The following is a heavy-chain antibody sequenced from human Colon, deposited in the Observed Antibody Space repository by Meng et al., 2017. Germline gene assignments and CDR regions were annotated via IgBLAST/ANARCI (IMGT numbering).Heavy chain of an antibody. J-gene: IGHJ4*02. Sequence: QVQHQQTGPGLVKPSQPRSFTSAISGETVSSNTAAWNWIRQSPSRGLGWLGRTYYRSKWYNEYAVSVKSRMTFNADTSKNQVSLQVNSVTPEDTAVYYCARDHGYSYGLPLDYWGQGILVTVSS. D-gene: IGHD5-18*01. CDR2: TYYRSKWYN. CDR3: ARDHGYSYGLPLDY. V-gene: IGHV6-1*01. CDR1: GETVSSNTAA.